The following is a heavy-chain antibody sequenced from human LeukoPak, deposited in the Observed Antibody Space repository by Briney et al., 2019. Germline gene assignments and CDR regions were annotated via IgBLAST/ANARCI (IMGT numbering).Heavy chain of an antibody. CDR3: ARDNGDEFDY. D-gene: IGHD4-17*01. V-gene: IGHV4-31*03. J-gene: IGHJ4*02. CDR1: GGSITGYY. Sequence: SETLSLTCTVSGGSITGYYWSWIRQHPGKALEWIGYIYYSGSTYYNPSLKSRVTISVDTSKNQFSLKLSSVTAADTAVYYCARDNGDEFDYWGQGTLVTVSS. CDR2: IYYSGST.